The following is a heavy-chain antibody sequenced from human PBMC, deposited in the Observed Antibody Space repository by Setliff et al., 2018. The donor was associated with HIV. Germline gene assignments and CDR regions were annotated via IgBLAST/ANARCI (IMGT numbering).Heavy chain of an antibody. J-gene: IGHJ4*02. CDR1: GGSISTNSYY. CDR2: VYYSGGT. V-gene: IGHV4-39*01. D-gene: IGHD5-12*01. CDR3: ARLGDSGYDFRGYFDY. Sequence: KTSETLSLTCTVSGGSISTNSYYWGWIRQPPGKGLEWLANVYYSGGTYYNPSLNSRVTISVDTSRNQFSLKLTSVTAADTALYFCARLGDSGYDFRGYFDYWGQGKQVTVS.